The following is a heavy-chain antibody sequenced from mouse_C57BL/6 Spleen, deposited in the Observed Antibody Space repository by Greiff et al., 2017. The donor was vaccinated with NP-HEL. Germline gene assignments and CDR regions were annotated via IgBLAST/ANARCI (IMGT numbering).Heavy chain of an antibody. CDR1: GYTFTSYW. D-gene: IGHD1-1*01. J-gene: IGHJ1*03. Sequence: QVQLQQSGAELVKPGASVKLSCKASGYTFTSYWMHWVKQRPGQGLEWIGMIHPNSGSTNYNEKFKSKATLTVDKSSSTAYMQLSSLTSEDSAVYYCARTYYYGSRYWYFDVWGTGTTVTVSS. V-gene: IGHV1-64*01. CDR2: IHPNSGST. CDR3: ARTYYYGSRYWYFDV.